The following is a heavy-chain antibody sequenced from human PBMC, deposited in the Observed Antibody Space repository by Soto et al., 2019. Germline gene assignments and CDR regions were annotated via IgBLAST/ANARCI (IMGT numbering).Heavy chain of an antibody. D-gene: IGHD3-22*01. V-gene: IGHV1-69*13. CDR1: GGTFSSYA. J-gene: IGHJ6*02. CDR2: IIPIFGTA. Sequence: SVKVSCKASGGTFSSYAISWVRQAPGQGLEWMGGIIPIFGTANYAQKFQGRVTITADESTSTAYMELSSLRSEDTAVYYCARDRGIVVVIKDYYYGMDVWGQGTTVTAP. CDR3: ARDRGIVVVIKDYYYGMDV.